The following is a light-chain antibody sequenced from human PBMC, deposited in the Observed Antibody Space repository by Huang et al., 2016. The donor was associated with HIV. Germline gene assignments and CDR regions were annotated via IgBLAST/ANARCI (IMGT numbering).Light chain of an antibody. Sequence: ETVMTQSPATLSVSPGERVTLSCRASESVGRTLAWYQQKPGQAPRHLISGASTRATGVPPRFSGRGSGTEFTLSISSLQSEDFAVYYCQQYNNWPPVTFGQGTRLEIK. CDR1: ESVGRT. V-gene: IGKV3-15*01. CDR2: GAS. CDR3: QQYNNWPPVT. J-gene: IGKJ5*01.